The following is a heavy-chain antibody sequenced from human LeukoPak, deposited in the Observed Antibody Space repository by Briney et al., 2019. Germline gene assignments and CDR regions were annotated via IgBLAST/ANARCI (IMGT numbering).Heavy chain of an antibody. CDR2: IIPIFGTA. J-gene: IGHJ4*02. CDR3: ARGISGDIVVVVAAYFDY. V-gene: IGHV1-69*06. Sequence: GASVKVSCKASGGTFSSYAISWVRQAPGQGLEWMGGIIPIFGTANYAQKFQGRVTITADKSTSTAYMELSSLRSEDTAVYYCARGISGDIVVVVAAYFDYWGQGTLVTVSS. CDR1: GGTFSSYA. D-gene: IGHD2-15*01.